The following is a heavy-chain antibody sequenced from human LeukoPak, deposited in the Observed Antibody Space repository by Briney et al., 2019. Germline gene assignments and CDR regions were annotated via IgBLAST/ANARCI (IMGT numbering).Heavy chain of an antibody. CDR2: ISGSGGST. CDR1: GFTFSSYA. Sequence: GGSLRLSRAASGFTFSSYAMSWVRQAPGKGLEWVSAISGSGGSTYYADSVKGRFTISRDNSKNTLYLQMNSLRAEDTAVYYCAKDRPSPGYSSGWYDYFDYWGQGTLVTVSS. J-gene: IGHJ4*02. D-gene: IGHD6-19*01. V-gene: IGHV3-23*01. CDR3: AKDRPSPGYSSGWYDYFDY.